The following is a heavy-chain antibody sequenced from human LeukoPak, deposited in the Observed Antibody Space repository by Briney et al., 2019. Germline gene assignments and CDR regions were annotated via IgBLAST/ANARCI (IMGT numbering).Heavy chain of an antibody. CDR2: IYYSGST. J-gene: IGHJ5*02. Sequence: PSETLSLTRTVSGGSISSYYWSWIRQPPGKGLEWIGYIYYSGSTNYNPSLKSRATISVDTSKNQFSLKLSSVTAADTAVYYCARQESYGARFLEWLPPPGFDPWGQGTLVTVSS. V-gene: IGHV4-59*08. CDR1: GGSISSYY. CDR3: ARQESYGARFLEWLPPPGFDP. D-gene: IGHD3-3*01.